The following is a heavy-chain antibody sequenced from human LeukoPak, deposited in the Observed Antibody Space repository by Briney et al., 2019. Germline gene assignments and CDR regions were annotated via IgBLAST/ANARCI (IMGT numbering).Heavy chain of an antibody. D-gene: IGHD2-15*01. CDR3: AKGTLGYCSGGSCHGNFDY. Sequence: PGGTLRLSCAASGFTFSSYGMSWVRQAPGKGLEWVSAISGSGGSTYYADSVKGRFTISRDNSKNTLYLQMNSLRAEDTAVYYCAKGTLGYCSGGSCHGNFDYWGQGTLVTVSS. V-gene: IGHV3-23*01. CDR1: GFTFSSYG. CDR2: ISGSGGST. J-gene: IGHJ4*02.